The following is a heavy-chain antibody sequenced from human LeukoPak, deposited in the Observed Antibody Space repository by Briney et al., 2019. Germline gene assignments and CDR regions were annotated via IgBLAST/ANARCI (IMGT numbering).Heavy chain of an antibody. Sequence: GASVKVSCKASGYTFTGYHMHWVRQAPGQGLEWMGWINPNSGGTNYAQKFQGRVTMTRDTSISTAYMELSRLRSDDTALYFCARDRSTLGYRQFDYWGQGTLVIVSS. V-gene: IGHV1-2*02. CDR2: INPNSGGT. D-gene: IGHD5-18*01. CDR1: GYTFTGYH. CDR3: ARDRSTLGYRQFDY. J-gene: IGHJ4*02.